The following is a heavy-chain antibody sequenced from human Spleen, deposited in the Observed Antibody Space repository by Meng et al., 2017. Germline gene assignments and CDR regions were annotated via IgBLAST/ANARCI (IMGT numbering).Heavy chain of an antibody. V-gene: IGHV4-4*02. Sequence: QVQRPGSGPGMGNPSGTLSLTCAFSGGPISSTNWWTWVRQPPGKVLEWIGEIYDSGITNYSPSLKSRITISVDRSKNQFSLRLNSVTAADTAVYYCVSGGNSYGFWFDPWGQGILVTVSS. CDR3: VSGGNSYGFWFDP. CDR2: IYDSGIT. J-gene: IGHJ5*02. CDR1: GGPISSTNW. D-gene: IGHD5-18*01.